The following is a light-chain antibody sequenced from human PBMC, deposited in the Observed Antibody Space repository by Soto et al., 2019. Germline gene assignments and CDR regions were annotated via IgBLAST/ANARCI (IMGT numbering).Light chain of an antibody. CDR3: QQANSFPPT. J-gene: IGKJ5*01. CDR2: AAS. Sequence: DIQMTQSPSSLSSSVGDIVTITCRASQSISSYLNWYQQKPGKAPKLLIYAASSLQSGVPSRFSGSGSGTDFTLTISSLQPEDFATYYCQQANSFPPTFGQGTRLEIK. CDR1: QSISSY. V-gene: IGKV1-39*01.